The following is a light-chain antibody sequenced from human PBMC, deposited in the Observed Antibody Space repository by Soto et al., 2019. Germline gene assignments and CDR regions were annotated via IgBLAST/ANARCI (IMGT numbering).Light chain of an antibody. J-gene: IGKJ3*01. V-gene: IGKV1-33*01. Sequence: DIQMTQSPSSLSASVGDRVTITCQASQDISDYLNWYHQKPGKAPKFLIYDASYLETGVPSRFSGSGSGTDFTFTISSLQPEDIGTYYCQQYQSLPFTFGPGTTVDI. CDR1: QDISDY. CDR2: DAS. CDR3: QQYQSLPFT.